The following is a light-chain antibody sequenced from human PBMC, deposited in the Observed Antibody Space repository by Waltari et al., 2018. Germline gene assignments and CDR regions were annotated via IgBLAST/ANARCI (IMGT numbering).Light chain of an antibody. CDR3: QQYYHWVA. Sequence: EIVMTQSPATLSVSPGERATLSCRASESVSSNVAWYQQKPGQAPRLLLYGASTRATGVPAKFRGSGSGTDFTLTINSLQSEDFAVYYCQQYYHWVAFGGGTWVQIK. CDR2: GAS. CDR1: ESVSSN. J-gene: IGKJ4*01. V-gene: IGKV3-15*01.